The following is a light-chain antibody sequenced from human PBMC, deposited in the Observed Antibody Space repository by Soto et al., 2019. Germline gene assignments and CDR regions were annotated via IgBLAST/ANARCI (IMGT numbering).Light chain of an antibody. CDR2: GAS. CDR3: QQYGSSPRT. V-gene: IGKV3-20*01. J-gene: IGKJ1*01. Sequence: EIVLTQSPGTLSLSPGERATLSCRASQSVSSNFLAWYQQKPGQAPRLLIYGASNRATGFPDRLSGSGSGTDFTLTITRLEPEDFAVYFCQQYGSSPRTFGQGTKVDIK. CDR1: QSVSSNF.